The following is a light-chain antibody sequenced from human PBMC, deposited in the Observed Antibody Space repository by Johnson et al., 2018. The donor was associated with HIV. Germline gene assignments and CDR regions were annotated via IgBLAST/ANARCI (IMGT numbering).Light chain of an antibody. CDR2: DNN. CDR3: GTWDSSLTAYV. J-gene: IGLJ1*01. V-gene: IGLV1-51*01. CDR1: SSNIGRNY. Sequence: QSVLSQPPSVSAAPGQKVTISCSGSSSNIGRNYVSWYQQLPGTAPKLLIFDNNKRPSGIPDRFSASKSGTSATLGITGLQTGDEADYYSGTWDSSLTAYVFGTGTKVTVL.